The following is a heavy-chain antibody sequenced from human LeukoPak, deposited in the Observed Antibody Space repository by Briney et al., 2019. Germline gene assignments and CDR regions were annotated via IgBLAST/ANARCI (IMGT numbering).Heavy chain of an antibody. Sequence: PSETLSHTCAVYGGSFSGYYWSWIRQPPGKGVEWIGEINHSGSTNYNPSLKSRVTISVDTSKNQFSLKLSSVTAADTAVYYCARRVVVVPAAILQSRYFDLWGRGTLVTVSS. CDR1: GGSFSGYY. V-gene: IGHV4-34*01. J-gene: IGHJ2*01. CDR2: INHSGST. CDR3: ARRVVVVPAAILQSRYFDL. D-gene: IGHD2-2*01.